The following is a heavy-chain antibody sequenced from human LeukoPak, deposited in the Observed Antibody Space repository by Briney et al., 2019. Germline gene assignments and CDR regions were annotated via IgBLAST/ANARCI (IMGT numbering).Heavy chain of an antibody. CDR3: ARGVIDPYYDFWSGYPTGFDP. D-gene: IGHD3-3*01. CDR2: ISAYNGNT. CDR1: GYTFTSYG. V-gene: IGHV1-18*01. Sequence: GASVKLSCKASGYTFTSYGISWVRQAPGQGLEWMGWISAYNGNTNYAQKLQGRVTMTTDTSTSTAYMELRSLRSDDTAVYYCARGVIDPYYDFWSGYPTGFDPWGQGTLVTVSS. J-gene: IGHJ5*02.